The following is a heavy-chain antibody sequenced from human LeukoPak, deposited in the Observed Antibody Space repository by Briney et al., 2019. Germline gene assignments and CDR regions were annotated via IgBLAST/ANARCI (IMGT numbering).Heavy chain of an antibody. D-gene: IGHD6-13*01. J-gene: IGHJ4*02. CDR3: ARDTRGGPRWMSRDISAAGTIYSDDY. CDR2: INPNSGGT. Sequence: ASVKVSCKASGYTFTGYYMHWVRQAPGQGLEWMGWINPNSGGTNYAQKFQGWVTMTRDTSISTAYMELSRLRSDDTAVYYCARDTRGGPRWMSRDISAAGTIYSDDYWGQGTLVTVSS. CDR1: GYTFTGYY. V-gene: IGHV1-2*04.